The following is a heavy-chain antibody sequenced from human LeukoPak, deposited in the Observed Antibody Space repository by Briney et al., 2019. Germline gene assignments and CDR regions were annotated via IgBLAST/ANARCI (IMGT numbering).Heavy chain of an antibody. V-gene: IGHV1-8*01. CDR3: ARSEDGPLDY. CDR1: GYTFSSCI. J-gene: IGHJ4*02. CDR2: MNPDSGNT. Sequence: GASVKVSCKASGYTFSSCIISWVRQATGQGLEWMGWMNPDSGNTGYAQKFQGRVTMTRNTSINTAYMELSSLRSEDTAMYYCARSEDGPLDYWGQGTLVTVSS.